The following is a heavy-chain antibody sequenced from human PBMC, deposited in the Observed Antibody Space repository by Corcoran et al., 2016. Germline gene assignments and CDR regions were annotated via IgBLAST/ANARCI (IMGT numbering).Heavy chain of an antibody. V-gene: IGHV3-7*01. CDR1: GFTFSSYW. CDR3: AREDSGSWPFDFDY. CDR2: IKQDGSEK. D-gene: IGHD6-13*01. Sequence: EVQLVESGGDLVQPGGSLRLSCAASGFTFSSYWMSWVRQAPGKGLEWVAIIKQDGSEKYYVDSVKGRLTISRDNAKNSLYLQMNSLRAEVTAVYYCAREDSGSWPFDFDYWGQGTRVTVSS. J-gene: IGHJ4*02.